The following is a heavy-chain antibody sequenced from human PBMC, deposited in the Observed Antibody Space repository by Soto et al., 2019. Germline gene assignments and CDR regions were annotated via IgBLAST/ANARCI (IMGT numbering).Heavy chain of an antibody. D-gene: IGHD6-19*01. CDR2: ISAYNGNT. CDR1: GYTFTSYG. V-gene: IGHV1-18*01. J-gene: IGHJ5*02. CDR3: ARELAVAEEGNNWFDP. Sequence: ASVKVSCKASGYTFTSYGISWVRQAPGQGLEWMGWISAYNGNTNYAQKLQGRVTMTTDTSTSTAYMELRSLRSDDTAVYYCARELAVAEEGNNWFDPWGQGTLVTVSS.